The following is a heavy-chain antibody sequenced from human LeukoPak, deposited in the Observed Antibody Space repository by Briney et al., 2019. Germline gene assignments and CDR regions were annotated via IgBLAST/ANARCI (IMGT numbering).Heavy chain of an antibody. Sequence: GESLQISCKGSGYNFATYWIAWVRQMPGKGLEWMGIIYPGDSDTRYSPSFQGQVTISADKSISTAYLQWSSLKASDTAMYYCARRGPDSDWFDPWGQGTLVTVSS. CDR1: GYNFATYW. J-gene: IGHJ5*02. CDR3: ARRGPDSDWFDP. CDR2: IYPGDSDT. D-gene: IGHD3-10*01. V-gene: IGHV5-51*01.